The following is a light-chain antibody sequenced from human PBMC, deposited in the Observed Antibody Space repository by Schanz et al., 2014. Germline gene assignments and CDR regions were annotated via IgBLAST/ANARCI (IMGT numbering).Light chain of an antibody. CDR2: DAS. Sequence: EIVLTQSPGTLSLSPGERATLSCRASQSVTSNYLTWYQQKPGQAPRLLIYDASSRATGIPDRFSGSGSGTDFTLSISSLEPEDFAVYYCQQYSISPITFGGGTKVEMK. CDR1: QSVTSNY. J-gene: IGKJ4*01. CDR3: QQYSISPIT. V-gene: IGKV3-20*01.